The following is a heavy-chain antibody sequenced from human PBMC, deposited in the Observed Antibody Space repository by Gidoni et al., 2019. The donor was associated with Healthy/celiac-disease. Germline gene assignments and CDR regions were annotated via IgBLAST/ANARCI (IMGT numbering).Heavy chain of an antibody. CDR2: IYYSGST. D-gene: IGHD3-16*02. J-gene: IGHJ6*02. Sequence: QVQLQESGPGLVKPSETLSLTCTVSGGSISSYYWSWIRQPPGKGLEWIGYIYYSGSTNYNPSLKSRVTISVDTSKNQFSLKLSSVTAADTAVYYCARHRPPISLRYYYYYGMDVWGQGTTVTVSS. CDR3: ARHRPPISLRYYYYYGMDV. CDR1: GGSISSYY. V-gene: IGHV4-59*08.